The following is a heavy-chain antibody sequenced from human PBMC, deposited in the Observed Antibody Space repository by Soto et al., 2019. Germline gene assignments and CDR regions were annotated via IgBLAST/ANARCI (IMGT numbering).Heavy chain of an antibody. V-gene: IGHV3-33*01. J-gene: IGHJ6*02. CDR2: IWYDGSNK. CDR1: GFTFSSYG. CDR3: ARAGCSSTSCAYYYYAVDG. Sequence: GGSLRLSCAASGFTFSSYGMHWVRQAPGKGLEWVAVIWYDGSNKYYADSVKGRFTISRDNSKNTLYLQMNSLRAEDTAVYYCARAGCSSTSCAYYYYAVDGSGQGTTVSVSS. D-gene: IGHD2-2*01.